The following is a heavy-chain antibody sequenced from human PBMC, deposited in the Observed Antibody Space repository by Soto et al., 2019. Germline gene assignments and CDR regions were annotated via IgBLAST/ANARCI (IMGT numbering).Heavy chain of an antibody. Sequence: QVHLVQSGAEVKKSGSSVKVSCKTSGGIFNSYGLSWVRQAPGQGPEWMGQIIPTFGSPKYAEKFQSRVTLPADESTNTAYMELSSLTAEDTAIYYGAREKFSNYFDPWGQGTQVTVSS. CDR2: IIPTFGSP. CDR1: GGIFNSYG. V-gene: IGHV1-69*01. CDR3: AREKFSNYFDP. J-gene: IGHJ5*02.